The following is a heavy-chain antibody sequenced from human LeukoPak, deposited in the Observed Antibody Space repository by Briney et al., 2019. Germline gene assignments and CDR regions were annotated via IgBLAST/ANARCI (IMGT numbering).Heavy chain of an antibody. J-gene: IGHJ4*02. CDR1: GGTFSSYA. CDR3: ARVRNGYCSSTSCYD. Sequence: SVKVSCKASGGTFSSYATSWVRQAPGQGLEWMGRIIPIFGTANYAQKFQGRVTITADKSTSTACMELSSLRSEDTAVYYCARVRNGYCSSTSCYDWGQGTLVTVSS. D-gene: IGHD2-2*03. V-gene: IGHV1-69*06. CDR2: IIPIFGTA.